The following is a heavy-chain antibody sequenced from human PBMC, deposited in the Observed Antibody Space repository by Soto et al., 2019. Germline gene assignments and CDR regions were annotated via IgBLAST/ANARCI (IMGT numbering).Heavy chain of an antibody. CDR1: GYTFTNYA. J-gene: IGHJ4*02. Sequence: QVQLVQSGAEVKKPGASVKISCKASGYTFTNYAMQWVRQAPGQSLEWMGWINAGNGDTRYSQKFQGRVTVTRDTSASTAYMELSGLRSEDTAVDYCARGIWTMTRGAYYFDYWGQGTLVTVSS. CDR2: INAGNGDT. D-gene: IGHD3-10*01. CDR3: ARGIWTMTRGAYYFDY. V-gene: IGHV1-3*01.